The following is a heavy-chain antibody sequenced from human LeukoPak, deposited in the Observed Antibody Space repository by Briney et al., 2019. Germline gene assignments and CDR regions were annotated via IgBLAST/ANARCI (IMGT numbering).Heavy chain of an antibody. Sequence: GGSLRLPCAASGFTFSTYWMGWVRQAPGKGLEWVANIKEDGSEIYYVDSLKGRFTISRDNAKNSLYLQMNSLRAEDTAVYFCARGTSTWAAGVDYWGQGTLVTVSS. J-gene: IGHJ4*02. CDR1: GFTFSTYW. CDR2: IKEDGSEI. CDR3: ARGTSTWAAGVDY. V-gene: IGHV3-7*04. D-gene: IGHD2-8*02.